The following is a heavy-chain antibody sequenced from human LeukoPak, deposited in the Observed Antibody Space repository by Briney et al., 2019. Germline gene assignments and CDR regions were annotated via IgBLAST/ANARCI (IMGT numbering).Heavy chain of an antibody. CDR3: ARDTDDSSGYYFQH. V-gene: IGHV4-59*01. Sequence: SETLSLTCTVSGGSISSYYWSWIRRPPGKGLEWIGYIYYSGSTNYNPSLKSRVTISVDTSKNQFSLKLSSVTAADTAVYYCARDTDDSSGYYFQHWGQGTLVTVSS. CDR2: IYYSGST. CDR1: GGSISSYY. J-gene: IGHJ1*01. D-gene: IGHD3-22*01.